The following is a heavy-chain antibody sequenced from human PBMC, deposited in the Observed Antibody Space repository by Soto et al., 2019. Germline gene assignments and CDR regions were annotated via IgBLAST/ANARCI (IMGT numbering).Heavy chain of an antibody. D-gene: IGHD1-7*01. CDR2: LSSSSDSR. V-gene: IGHV3-11*06. CDR3: ARGGVKGTTSRGQVYN. J-gene: IGHJ4*02. CDR1: GFTFSDYY. Sequence: QVQVVESGGGLVKPGGSLRLSCAASGFTFSDYYMSWIRQAPGKGLEWVAFLSSSSDSRKYADSVKGRFTISRDNAKNSLYLQLNSLRAEDTAVYYCARGGVKGTTSRGQVYNWGQGTLVTVSS.